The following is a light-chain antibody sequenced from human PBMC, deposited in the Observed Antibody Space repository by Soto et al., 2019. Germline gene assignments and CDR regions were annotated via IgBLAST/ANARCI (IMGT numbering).Light chain of an antibody. CDR3: QQYKDWPPLT. Sequence: EIVMTQSPVTLSVSPGERVTLSCRASQNVNINLAWYQQRPGQAPRVLIYGASNRASGIPDRFSGSGSGTDFTLTHSRLVADDFALYYCQQYKDWPPLTFGGGTRVEIK. CDR2: GAS. V-gene: IGKV3D-15*01. J-gene: IGKJ4*01. CDR1: QNVNIN.